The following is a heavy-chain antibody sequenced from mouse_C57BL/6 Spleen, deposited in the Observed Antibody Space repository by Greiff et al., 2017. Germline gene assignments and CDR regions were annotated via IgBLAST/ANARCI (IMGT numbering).Heavy chain of an antibody. Sequence: EVKLVESGPGLVKPSQSLSLTCSVTGYSITSGYYWNWIRQFPGNKLEWMGYISYDGSNNYNPSLKKRISITRDTSKNQFFLTLNSVTTEDTATYYCARGGYYGSSPYWYFDVWGTGTTVTVAS. CDR2: ISYDGSN. V-gene: IGHV3-6*01. CDR3: ARGGYYGSSPYWYFDV. J-gene: IGHJ1*03. CDR1: GYSITSGYY. D-gene: IGHD1-1*01.